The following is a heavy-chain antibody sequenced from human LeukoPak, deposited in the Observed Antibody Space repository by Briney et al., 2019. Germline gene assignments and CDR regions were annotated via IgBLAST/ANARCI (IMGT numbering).Heavy chain of an antibody. Sequence: PSQTLSLTCTVSGGSISSGGYYWSWIRQHPGKGLVWIGYIYYSGSTYYNPSLKSRVTISVDTSKNQFSLKLSSVTAADTAVYYCARVLGGLLDYYYYGMDVWGQGTTVTVSS. CDR3: ARVLGGLLDYYYYGMDV. CDR2: IYYSGST. V-gene: IGHV4-31*03. D-gene: IGHD3-16*01. CDR1: GGSISSGGYY. J-gene: IGHJ6*02.